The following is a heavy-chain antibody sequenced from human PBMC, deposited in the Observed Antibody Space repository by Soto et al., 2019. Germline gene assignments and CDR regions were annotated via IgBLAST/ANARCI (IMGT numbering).Heavy chain of an antibody. CDR1: GFTFSSYA. J-gene: IGHJ6*02. CDR2: ISYDGSNK. CDR3: AREMYYYGSGSYMASDV. D-gene: IGHD3-10*01. Sequence: QVQLVESGGGVVQPGRSLRLSCAASGFTFSSYAMHWVRQAPGKGLEWVAVISYDGSNKYYADSVKGRFTISRDNSKNTLYLQMNSLRAEDTAVYYCAREMYYYGSGSYMASDVWGQGTTVTVSS. V-gene: IGHV3-30-3*01.